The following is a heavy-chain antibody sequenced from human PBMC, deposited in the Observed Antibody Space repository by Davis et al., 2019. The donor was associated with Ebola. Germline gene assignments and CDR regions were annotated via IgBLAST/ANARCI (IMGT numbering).Heavy chain of an antibody. V-gene: IGHV3-7*01. Sequence: GGSLRLSCAASGFTFSSYWMSWVRQAPGKGLEWVANIKQDGSEKYYVDSVKGRFTISRDNAKNSLYLQMNSLRAEDTAVYYCAGDDYGDYGYYYYYGMDVWGQGTTVTVSS. CDR2: IKQDGSEK. CDR1: GFTFSSYW. D-gene: IGHD4-17*01. J-gene: IGHJ6*02. CDR3: AGDDYGDYGYYYYYGMDV.